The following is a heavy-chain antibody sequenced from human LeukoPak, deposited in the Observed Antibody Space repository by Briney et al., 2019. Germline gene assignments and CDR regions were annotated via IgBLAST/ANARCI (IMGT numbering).Heavy chain of an antibody. CDR3: ARGVAI. CDR2: IHYSGGRS. V-gene: IGHV4-59*02. D-gene: IGHD2-15*01. Sequence: SETLSLTCTVSAGSVSSHNWSWIRQPPGEGLEWIGYIHYSGGRSSYNPSLKSRVTISVDASKNQFALKLSSVTAADTAVYYCARGVAIWGQGTLVTVSS. CDR1: AGSVSSHN. J-gene: IGHJ4*02.